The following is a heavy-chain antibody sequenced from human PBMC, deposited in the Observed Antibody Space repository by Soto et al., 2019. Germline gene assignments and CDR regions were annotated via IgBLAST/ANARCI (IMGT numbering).Heavy chain of an antibody. CDR2: INPEGSAE. CDR1: GFTFSSSW. CDR3: ARHGVWCFDF. Sequence: EMQLVESGGALVRPGGSLRLPCAASGFTFSSSWMAWVRQAPGKGLEWVANINPEGSAEYYVDSVKGRFTISRDNAKNSLYLQMNSLRLEDTALYYCARHGVWCFDFWGQGTLVSISS. D-gene: IGHD2-8*02. J-gene: IGHJ4*02. V-gene: IGHV3-7*02.